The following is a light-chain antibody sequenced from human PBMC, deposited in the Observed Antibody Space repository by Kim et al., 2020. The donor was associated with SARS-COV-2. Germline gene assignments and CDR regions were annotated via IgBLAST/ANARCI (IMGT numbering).Light chain of an antibody. CDR3: TSYAGSNNLDV. CDR1: RSDIGAYKY. V-gene: IGLV2-8*01. Sequence: QSVTISCTGTRSDIGAYKYVSCYHQHPGKAPKLLIYEVNRRPSGVPDRFSGSKSGNTASLTVSGLQAEDEADYYCTSYAGSNNLDVFGTGTKVTVL. J-gene: IGLJ1*01. CDR2: EVN.